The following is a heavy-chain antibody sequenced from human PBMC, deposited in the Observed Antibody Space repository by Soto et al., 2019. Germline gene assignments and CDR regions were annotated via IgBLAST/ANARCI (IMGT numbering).Heavy chain of an antibody. V-gene: IGHV4-38-2*01. CDR2: IYHGGTT. D-gene: IGHD6-19*01. CDR3: ARVHVMVVAGSTFDY. J-gene: IGHJ4*03. CDR1: GDSISSGSY. Sequence: SETLSLTCAVSGDSISSGSYWGWIRQPPGEGPEWIASIYHGGTTFYNPSLKSRISISVDTSKNQFSLRLTSVTAADTATYYCARVHVMVVAGSTFDYWGRGTLVTVSS.